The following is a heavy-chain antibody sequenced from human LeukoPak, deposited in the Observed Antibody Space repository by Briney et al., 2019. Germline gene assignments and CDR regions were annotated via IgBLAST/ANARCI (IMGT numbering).Heavy chain of an antibody. J-gene: IGHJ5*02. Sequence: ETLSLTCTVSGGSIRSSSYYWAWIRQPPGKGLEWIATGHYSGSTFYNPSLKSRLTLSIDTSKNLFSLQVTSVTAADTALYYCVRGQGAFGGYEWANWFDPWGQGTLVTVSS. CDR2: GHYSGST. CDR3: VRGQGAFGGYEWANWFDP. D-gene: IGHD5-12*01. V-gene: IGHV4-39*02. CDR1: GGSIRSSSYY.